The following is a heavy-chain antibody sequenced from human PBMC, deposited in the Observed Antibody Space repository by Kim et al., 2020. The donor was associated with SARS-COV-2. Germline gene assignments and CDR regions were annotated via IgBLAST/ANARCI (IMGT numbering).Heavy chain of an antibody. CDR3: ARRRAGSYGGGDAFDI. CDR2: IYPGDSDT. J-gene: IGHJ3*02. CDR1: GYSFTSYW. V-gene: IGHV5-51*01. D-gene: IGHD3-10*01. Sequence: GESLKISCKGSGYSFTSYWIGWVRQMPGKGLEWMGIIYPGDSDTRYSPSFQGQVTISADKSISTAYLQWSSLKASDTAMYYCARRRAGSYGGGDAFDIWGQGTMVTVSS.